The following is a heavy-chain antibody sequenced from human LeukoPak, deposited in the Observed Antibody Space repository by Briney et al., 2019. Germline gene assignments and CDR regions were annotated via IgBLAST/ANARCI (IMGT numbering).Heavy chain of an antibody. J-gene: IGHJ4*02. CDR3: ARGKSSGWYLGY. Sequence: GGSLRLSCAASGFTLSSYEMNWVRQAPGKGLEWVSYISSSGSTIYYADSVKGRFTISRDNAKNSLYLQMNSLRAEDTAVYYCARGKSSGWYLGYWGPGNLVTVSS. CDR2: ISSSGSTI. V-gene: IGHV3-48*03. D-gene: IGHD6-19*01. CDR1: GFTLSSYE.